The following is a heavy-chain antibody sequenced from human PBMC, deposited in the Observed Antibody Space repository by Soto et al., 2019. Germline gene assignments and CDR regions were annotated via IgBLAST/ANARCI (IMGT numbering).Heavy chain of an antibody. CDR3: AKGRADYYYMEG. Sequence: QSGGSLRLSCAASGFTFSRYAISWVRQAPGKGLEWVSAISGSGGSTYYADSVKGRFTISRDNTKNTLYLQMNSLRAEDTALYFWAKGRADYYYMEGWGKGTTVNVSS. CDR2: ISGSGGST. V-gene: IGHV3-23*01. CDR1: GFTFSRYA. J-gene: IGHJ6*03.